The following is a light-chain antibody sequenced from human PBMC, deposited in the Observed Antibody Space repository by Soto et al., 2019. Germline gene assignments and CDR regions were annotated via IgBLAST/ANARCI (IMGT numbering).Light chain of an antibody. Sequence: EIVMTQSPATLSLSPGERAALSCRASQSINSELAWYQQKPGQPPRLLIYGASTRATGVPARFTGSESGSEFTLTISGLQSEDFAVYYCQQGHNWPLTFGQRTRLEI. CDR3: QQGHNWPLT. J-gene: IGKJ2*01. CDR1: QSINSE. V-gene: IGKV3-15*01. CDR2: GAS.